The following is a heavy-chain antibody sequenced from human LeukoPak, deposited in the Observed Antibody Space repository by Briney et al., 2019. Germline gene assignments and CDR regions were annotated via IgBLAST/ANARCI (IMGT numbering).Heavy chain of an antibody. J-gene: IGHJ4*02. D-gene: IGHD3-10*01. CDR1: GFTFSSYG. V-gene: IGHV3-30*18. CDR3: AKPYYYGSRSYMDY. CDR2: ISYDGSNT. Sequence: PGRSLRLSCAASGFTFSSYGMHWVRQAPGKGLEWVAVISYDGSNTCYADSVKGRFTISRDNSKNMLYLQMNSLRAEDTAVYYCAKPYYYGSRSYMDYWGQGTPVTVSS.